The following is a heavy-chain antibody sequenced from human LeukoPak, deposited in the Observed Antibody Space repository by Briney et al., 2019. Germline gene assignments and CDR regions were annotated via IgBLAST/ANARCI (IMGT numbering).Heavy chain of an antibody. CDR2: LYSGGYA. Sequence: GGSLRLSCEASGFSFSSTHMTWVRQAPGKGLEWVSVLYSGGYANYTSSVEGRFSISRDDSKNTLYLQMNSLRADDTALYYCARAYGNNGMDVWGQGTTVTVSS. J-gene: IGHJ6*02. CDR1: GFSFSSTH. D-gene: IGHD4-23*01. V-gene: IGHV3-53*01. CDR3: ARAYGNNGMDV.